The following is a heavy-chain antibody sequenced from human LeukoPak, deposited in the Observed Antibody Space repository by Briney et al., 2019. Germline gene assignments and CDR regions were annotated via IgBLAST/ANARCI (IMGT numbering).Heavy chain of an antibody. V-gene: IGHV4-59*01. CDR2: IYYSGST. Sequence: SETLSLTCTVSGGSISSYYWSWIRQPPGKGLEWIGYIYYSGSTNYNPSLKSRVTISVDTSKNQFSLKLSSVTAADTAVYYCARHFGGYNYFDYWGQGTLVTVSS. J-gene: IGHJ4*02. CDR3: ARHFGGYNYFDY. D-gene: IGHD5-24*01. CDR1: GGSISSYY.